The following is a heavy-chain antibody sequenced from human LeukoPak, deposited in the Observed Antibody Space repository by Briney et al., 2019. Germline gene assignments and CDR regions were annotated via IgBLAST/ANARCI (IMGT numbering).Heavy chain of an antibody. J-gene: IGHJ4*02. D-gene: IGHD1-26*01. CDR2: IKGDGIST. CDR3: ARLGGELLYFDY. CDR1: GFDFSSNW. Sequence: GGSLRLSCAASGFDFSSNWMHWVRHAPGQGLVWVSRIKGDGISTNYADSVKGRFTISRDIAKNTLYLQMNSLRAEDTAVYYCARLGGELLYFDYWGQGTLVTVSS. V-gene: IGHV3-74*01.